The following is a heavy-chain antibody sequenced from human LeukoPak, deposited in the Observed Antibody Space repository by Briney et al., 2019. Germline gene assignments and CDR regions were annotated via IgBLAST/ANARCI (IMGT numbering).Heavy chain of an antibody. D-gene: IGHD2-15*01. CDR2: IKQDGSEK. V-gene: IGHV3-7*01. CDR1: GFTFSSYW. Sequence: PGGSLRLSCAASGFTFSSYWMSWVRQAPGKGLEWVANIKQDGSEKYYVDSVKGRFTISRDNAKNSLYLQMNSLRAEDTAVYYCARQVVAATLFNFDYWGRGTLVTVSS. J-gene: IGHJ4*02. CDR3: ARQVVAATLFNFDY.